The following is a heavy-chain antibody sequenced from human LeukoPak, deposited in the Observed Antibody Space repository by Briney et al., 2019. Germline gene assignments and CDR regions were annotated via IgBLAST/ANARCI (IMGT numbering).Heavy chain of an antibody. V-gene: IGHV4-59*01. D-gene: IGHD1/OR15-1a*01. J-gene: IGHJ4*02. Sequence: PSGTLSLTCTVSGGSISGYYWSWIRQPPGKRLEWIGFIYYSGSTNYNPSLKGRVTISLDASKNQFSLKLSSVTAADTAVYYCARRNRGTYYFDYWGQGTLVTVSS. CDR1: GGSISGYY. CDR2: IYYSGST. CDR3: ARRNRGTYYFDY.